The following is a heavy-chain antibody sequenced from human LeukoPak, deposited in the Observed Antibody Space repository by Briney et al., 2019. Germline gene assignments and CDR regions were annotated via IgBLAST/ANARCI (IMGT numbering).Heavy chain of an antibody. Sequence: PSETLSLTCTVSGYSISSGYYWGWIRQPPGKGLEWIGSIYHSGSTYYNPSLKSRVTISVDTSKNQFSLKLSSVTAADTAVYYCARDLADYWGQGTLVTVSS. J-gene: IGHJ4*02. CDR1: GYSISSGYY. CDR2: IYHSGST. CDR3: ARDLADY. V-gene: IGHV4-38-2*02.